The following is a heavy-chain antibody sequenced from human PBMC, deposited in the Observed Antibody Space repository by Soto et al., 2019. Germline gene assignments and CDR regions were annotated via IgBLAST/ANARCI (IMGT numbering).Heavy chain of an antibody. CDR1: GFSLSGYE. D-gene: IGHD6-19*01. V-gene: IGHV3-48*03. CDR2: ISGSGSTI. CDR3: ARVSATGWHVNGRDYFDH. Sequence: GGSLRLSCAASGFSLSGYEMNWVRQAPGRGLEWVSYISGSGSTIYYADSVKGRFTISRDNAKNSLFLHMSDLRAADTAVYYCARVSATGWHVNGRDYFDHWGLGTLVTVSS. J-gene: IGHJ4*02.